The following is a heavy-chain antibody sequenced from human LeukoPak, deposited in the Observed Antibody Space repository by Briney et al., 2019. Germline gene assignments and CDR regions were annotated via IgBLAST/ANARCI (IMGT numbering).Heavy chain of an antibody. CDR3: AGAGYSYGFLGNGY. J-gene: IGHJ4*02. V-gene: IGHV4-59*08. Sequence: KPSETLSLTCAVYGGSFSGYYWSWIRQPPGKGLEWIGYIYYSGSTNYNPSLKSRVTISVDTSKNQFSLKLSSVTAADTAAYYCAGAGYSYGFLGNGYWGQGTLVTVSS. D-gene: IGHD5-18*01. CDR2: IYYSGST. CDR1: GGSFSGYY.